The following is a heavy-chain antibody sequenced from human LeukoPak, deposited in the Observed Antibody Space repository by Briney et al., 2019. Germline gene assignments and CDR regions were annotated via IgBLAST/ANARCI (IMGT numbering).Heavy chain of an antibody. D-gene: IGHD3-22*01. J-gene: IGHJ4*02. CDR3: AKGLDYDSSGSDY. CDR1: GFTFSSYA. Sequence: GGSLRLSCAAPGFTFSSYAMSWVRQAPGKGLEWVSAISGSGGSTYYADSVKGRFTISRDNSKNTLYLQMNSLRAEDTAVYYCAKGLDYDSSGSDYWGQGTLVTVSS. CDR2: ISGSGGST. V-gene: IGHV3-23*01.